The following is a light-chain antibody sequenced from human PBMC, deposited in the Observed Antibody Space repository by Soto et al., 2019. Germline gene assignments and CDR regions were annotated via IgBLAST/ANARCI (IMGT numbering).Light chain of an antibody. CDR2: DAS. J-gene: IGKJ4*01. Sequence: DIVLTQFPATLSLSPGERATLSCRASQSINTYLAWYQQKPGQPPRLLISDASNRATGTPARFSGSGSGTDLTLTISSLEAEAVAVSYCQQHSDWPPLTFGGGTKVEIK. CDR1: QSINTY. CDR3: QQHSDWPPLT. V-gene: IGKV3-11*01.